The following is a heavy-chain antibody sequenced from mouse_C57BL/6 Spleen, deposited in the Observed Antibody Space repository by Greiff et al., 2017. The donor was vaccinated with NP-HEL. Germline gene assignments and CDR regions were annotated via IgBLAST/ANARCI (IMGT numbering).Heavy chain of an antibody. CDR2: IYPGDGDT. Sequence: QVQLQQSGPELVKPGASVKISCKASGYAFSSSWMNWVKQRPGKGLEWIGRIYPGDGDTNYNGKFKGKATLTADKSSSTAYMQLSSLTSEDSAVYFCARKWGTDYFDYWGQGTTLTVSS. D-gene: IGHD1-3*01. CDR1: GYAFSSSW. V-gene: IGHV1-82*01. CDR3: ARKWGTDYFDY. J-gene: IGHJ2*01.